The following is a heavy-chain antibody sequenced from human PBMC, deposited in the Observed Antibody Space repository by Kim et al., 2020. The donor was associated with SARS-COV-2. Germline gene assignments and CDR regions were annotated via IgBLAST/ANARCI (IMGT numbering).Heavy chain of an antibody. V-gene: IGHV1-69*04. J-gene: IGHJ5*02. D-gene: IGHD2-2*01. CDR1: GGTFSSYA. CDR2: IIPILGIA. CDR3: ARLGDQTKSSTNLT. Sequence: SVKVSCKASGGTFSSYAISWVRQAPGQGLEWMGRIIPILGIANYAQKFQGRVTITADKSTSTAYMELSSLRSEDTAVYYCARLGDQTKSSTNLTWGQGTLVTVSS.